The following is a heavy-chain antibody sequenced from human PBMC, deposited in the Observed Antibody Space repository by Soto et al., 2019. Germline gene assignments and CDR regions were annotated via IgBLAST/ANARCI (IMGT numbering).Heavy chain of an antibody. V-gene: IGHV4-61*01. CDR3: ARDFDYFDY. J-gene: IGHJ4*02. CDR2: VYYTGRT. Sequence: SETLSLTCTVSGGSINSGSYHWSWIRQPPGKGLEWIGYVYYTGRTNYNPSLKSRVTISLDTSKKQFSLELSSVSAADTAIYYCARDFDYFDYWGQGTLVTVSS. CDR1: GGSINSGSYH. D-gene: IGHD3-3*01.